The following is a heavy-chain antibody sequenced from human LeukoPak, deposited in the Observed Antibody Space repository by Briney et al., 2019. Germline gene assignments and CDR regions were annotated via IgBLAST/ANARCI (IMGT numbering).Heavy chain of an antibody. V-gene: IGHV3-74*01. J-gene: IGHJ4*02. Sequence: PGGSLRLSCAASGFTFSSYWMHWVRQAPGKGLVWVSCINSDVSSTSYADSVKRRFTISRDNAKNTLYLQMNSLRVEDTAVYYCARALGSGWVYFLGGQGTLVTVSS. D-gene: IGHD3-10*01. CDR3: ARALGSGWVYFL. CDR1: GFTFSSYW. CDR2: INSDVSST.